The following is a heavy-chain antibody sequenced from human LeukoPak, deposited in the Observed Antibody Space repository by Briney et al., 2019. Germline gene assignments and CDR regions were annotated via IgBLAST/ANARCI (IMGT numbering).Heavy chain of an antibody. J-gene: IGHJ3*02. CDR2: IYSSGIS. V-gene: IGHV4-4*07. CDR3: ARGYGEATRAALDI. D-gene: IGHD4/OR15-4a*01. Sequence: SETLSLTCAVSGGSISNFFWRWVRQPAGKGLECIGRIYSSGISYYNPSLKSRVTISVDMSKNQFSLRLTSLTASDTAVYYCARGYGEATRAALDIWGLGTMVTVSS. CDR1: GGSISNFF.